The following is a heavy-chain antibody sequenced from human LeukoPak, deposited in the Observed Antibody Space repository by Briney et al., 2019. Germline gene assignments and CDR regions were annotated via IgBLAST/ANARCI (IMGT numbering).Heavy chain of an antibody. CDR1: GGSISSGSYY. V-gene: IGHV4-61*02. D-gene: IGHD2-21*01. J-gene: IGHJ3*02. CDR2: IYTSGST. Sequence: SETLSLTCTVSGGSISSGSYYWSWIRQPAGKGLEWIGRIYTSGSTNYNPSVKSRVTISVDTSKNQFSLKLSSVTAADTAVYYCARARLWIDAFDIWGQGTMVTVS. CDR3: ARARLWIDAFDI.